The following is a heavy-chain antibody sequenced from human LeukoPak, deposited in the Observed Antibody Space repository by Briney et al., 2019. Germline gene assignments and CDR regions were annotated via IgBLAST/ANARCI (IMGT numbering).Heavy chain of an antibody. J-gene: IGHJ4*02. CDR3: ARAHCDYSETDY. CDR1: GGSISSGSYC. D-gene: IGHD4-17*01. V-gene: IGHV4-61*02. Sequence: SQTLSLTCTVSGGSISSGSYCGSWRRQPAGKGLERIGSIYGSGTNNYNPSRKSRVTISVDTSKNQFSLKLSSVTAADTAVYYCARAHCDYSETDYWGQGTLVTVSS. CDR2: IYGSGTN.